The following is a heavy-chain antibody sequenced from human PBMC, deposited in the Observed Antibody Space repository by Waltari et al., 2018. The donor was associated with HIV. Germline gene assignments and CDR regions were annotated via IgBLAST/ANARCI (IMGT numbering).Heavy chain of an antibody. J-gene: IGHJ6*02. CDR1: GYSISSGYY. D-gene: IGHD3-16*02. V-gene: IGHV4-38-2*01. CDR2: IWTGGNT. CDR3: ARVGGSYRDMDV. Sequence: QVQLQESGPGLVKPSETLSLTCAVSGYSISSGYYWGWIRQFPGKGLEWIGYIWTGGNTYSNPSLKSRVTISVDTSKNQFSLKLNSVTAADTAVYYCARVGGSYRDMDVWGQGTTVTVSS.